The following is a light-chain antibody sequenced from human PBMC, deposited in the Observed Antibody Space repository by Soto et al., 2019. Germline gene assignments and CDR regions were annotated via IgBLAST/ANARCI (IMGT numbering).Light chain of an antibody. CDR1: SSDVGGYNY. CDR2: EVS. J-gene: IGLJ1*01. Sequence: QSALTQPPSASGSPGQSVTISCTGTSSDVGGYNYVSWYQQHPGKAPKLMIYEVSKRPSGVPDRFSGSKSGNTASLTVSGLQAEDEADYFCRSYAGRHHFNVFRTGNKLPVL. CDR3: RSYAGRHHFNV. V-gene: IGLV2-8*01.